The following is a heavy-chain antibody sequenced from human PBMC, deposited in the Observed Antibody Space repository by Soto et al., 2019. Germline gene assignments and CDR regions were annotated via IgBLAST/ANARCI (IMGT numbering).Heavy chain of an antibody. Sequence: EVQLVESGGGLVKPGGSLRLSCAASGFTFSNAWMNWVRQAPGKGLEWVGRIKSKTDGGTTDYAAPGKGRFTISRDDSKNKLYLQMNSLKTEDTAVYCCTTERWVVLYDYYAIWVRRQTNYFDYWGQGTLVTVSS. CDR1: GFTFSNAW. D-gene: IGHD3-10*01. CDR3: TTERWVVLYDYYAIWVRRQTNYFDY. CDR2: IKSKTDGGTT. V-gene: IGHV3-15*07. J-gene: IGHJ4*02.